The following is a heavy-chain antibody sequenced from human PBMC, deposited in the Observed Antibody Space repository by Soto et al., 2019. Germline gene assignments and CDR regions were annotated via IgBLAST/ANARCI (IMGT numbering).Heavy chain of an antibody. D-gene: IGHD2-15*01. CDR2: INHNGST. CDR3: ARYSAIENYFDY. V-gene: IGHV4-34*01. CDR1: GGPFSGYY. J-gene: IGHJ4*02. Sequence: QVQLQQWGAGLLKPSETLSLTCAVYGGPFSGYYWSWIRQPPGKGLEWIGEINHNGSTNYNPSLMSRVTISVGTSKNQFSLKLSSVTAADTAVYYCARYSAIENYFDYWGQGTLVTVSS.